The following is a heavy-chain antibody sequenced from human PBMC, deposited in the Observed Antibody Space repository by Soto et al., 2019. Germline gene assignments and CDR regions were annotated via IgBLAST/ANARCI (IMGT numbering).Heavy chain of an antibody. J-gene: IGHJ6*02. D-gene: IGHD4-17*01. CDR2: INPNSGGT. Sequence: AAVKVSCKASGYTFTGYYMHWVRQAPGQGLEWMGWINPNSGGTNYAQKFQGWVTMTRDTSISTAYMELRRLRSEDTAVSYCARDLTPTTTGVYYYYGMDVWGQGTTVTVSS. CDR3: ARDLTPTTTGVYYYYGMDV. CDR1: GYTFTGYY. V-gene: IGHV1-2*04.